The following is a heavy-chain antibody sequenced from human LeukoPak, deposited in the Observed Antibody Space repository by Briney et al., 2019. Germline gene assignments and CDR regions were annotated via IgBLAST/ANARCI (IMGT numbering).Heavy chain of an antibody. CDR2: ISSSSSYI. D-gene: IGHD3-22*01. CDR1: GFTFSSYS. V-gene: IGHV3-21*01. J-gene: IGHJ5*02. Sequence: GGSLRLYCAASGFTFSSYSKNWVRQAPGKGLEWVSSISSSSSYIYYADSVKGRFTISRDNAKNSLYLQMNSLRAEDTAVYYCARDSDYYDSSGYYLNWFDPWGQGTLVTVSS. CDR3: ARDSDYYDSSGYYLNWFDP.